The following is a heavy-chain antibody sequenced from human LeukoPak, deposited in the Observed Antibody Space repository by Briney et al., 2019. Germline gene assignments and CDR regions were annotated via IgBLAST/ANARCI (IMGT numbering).Heavy chain of an antibody. Sequence: GGSLRLSCAASGFTFNSYWMSWVRQAPGKGLEWVANINHGGSEKYYVDSVKGRFTISRDNAKNSLYLQMNSLRAEDTAVYYCAREGIAAADYYYYYMDVWGKGTTVTVSS. CDR3: AREGIAAADYYYYYMDV. CDR1: GFTFNSYW. D-gene: IGHD6-13*01. V-gene: IGHV3-7*01. J-gene: IGHJ6*03. CDR2: INHGGSEK.